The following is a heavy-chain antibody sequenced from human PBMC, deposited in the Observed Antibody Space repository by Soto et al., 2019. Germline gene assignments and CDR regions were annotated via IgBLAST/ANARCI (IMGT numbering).Heavy chain of an antibody. Sequence: TLSLTCTISGGSFGTNYWSWIRQAPGKGLEWIGYTYHTGSTKYNPSLKSRATISVDTSKNQFSLTLNSAAAADTAVYYCATDSAGRGPFDPWGQGILVTVSS. CDR3: ATDSAGRGPFDP. D-gene: IGHD3-10*01. J-gene: IGHJ5*02. CDR2: TYHTGST. CDR1: GGSFGTNY. V-gene: IGHV4-59*13.